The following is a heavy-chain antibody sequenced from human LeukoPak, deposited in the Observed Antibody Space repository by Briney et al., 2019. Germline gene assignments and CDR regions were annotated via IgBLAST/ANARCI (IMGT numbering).Heavy chain of an antibody. CDR1: GGSFSGYY. CDR3: ARVRGSSWYEYWFDP. D-gene: IGHD6-13*01. Sequence: SETLSLTCAVYGGSFSGYYWSWIRQPPGKGLEWIGEINHSGSTNYNPSLKSRVTISVDTSKNQFSLKLSSVTAADTAVYYCARVRGSSWYEYWFDPWSQGTLVTVSS. CDR2: INHSGST. J-gene: IGHJ5*02. V-gene: IGHV4-34*01.